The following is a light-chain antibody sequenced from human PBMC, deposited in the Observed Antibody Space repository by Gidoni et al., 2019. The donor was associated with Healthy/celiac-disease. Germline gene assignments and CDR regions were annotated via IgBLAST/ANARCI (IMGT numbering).Light chain of an antibody. CDR3: QSYDSSLSGWV. V-gene: IGLV1-40*01. CDR2: GNS. CDR1: SSNIGAGYD. J-gene: IGLJ3*02. Sequence: QSVLTQPPSVSRVPGQRVTISCTGSSSNIGAGYDLHWYQQLPGTAPKLLIYGNSNRPSGVPDRFSGSKSGTSASLAITGLQAEDEADYYCQSYDSSLSGWVFGGGTKLTVL.